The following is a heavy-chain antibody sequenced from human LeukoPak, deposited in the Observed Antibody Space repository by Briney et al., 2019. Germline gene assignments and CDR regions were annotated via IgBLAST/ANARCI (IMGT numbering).Heavy chain of an antibody. V-gene: IGHV1-2*06. CDR2: INPNNGGT. CDR3: ARGPPITIFGVARKYKTLDY. Sequence: ASVKVSCKASGYTFTGYYMHWVRQAPGQGLEWMGRINPNNGGTNYAQKFQGRVTMTRDTSISTAYMELSRLRSDDTAVYYCARGPPITIFGVARKYKTLDYWGQGTLVTVSS. D-gene: IGHD3-3*01. CDR1: GYTFTGYY. J-gene: IGHJ4*02.